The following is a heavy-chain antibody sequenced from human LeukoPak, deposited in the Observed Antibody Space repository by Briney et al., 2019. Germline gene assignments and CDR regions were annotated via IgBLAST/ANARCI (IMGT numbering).Heavy chain of an antibody. CDR3: AREEFDY. CDR1: GFTFSSYA. J-gene: IGHJ4*02. V-gene: IGHV3-30*04. CDR2: ISYDGSNK. Sequence: PGGSLRLSCAASGFTFSSYAMHWVRQAPGKGLEWVAVISYDGSNKYYADSVKGRFTISRDNSKNTLYLQMNSLRAEDTALYYCAREEFDYWGQGTLVTVSS.